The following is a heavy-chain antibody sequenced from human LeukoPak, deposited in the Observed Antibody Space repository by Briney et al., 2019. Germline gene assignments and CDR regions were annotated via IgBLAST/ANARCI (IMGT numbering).Heavy chain of an antibody. J-gene: IGHJ4*02. V-gene: IGHV4-59*06. CDR2: IYYSGSA. CDR3: ARGELGNYEGYYFAY. D-gene: IGHD7-27*01. CDR1: GDSISGNY. Sequence: PSGTLSLTCTVSGDSISGNYWTWIRQPPGKGLEWIGCIYYSGSAYYNPSLKSRVTISVDTSKNQFSLKLSSVTAADTAVYYCARGELGNYEGYYFAYWGQGTLVTVSS.